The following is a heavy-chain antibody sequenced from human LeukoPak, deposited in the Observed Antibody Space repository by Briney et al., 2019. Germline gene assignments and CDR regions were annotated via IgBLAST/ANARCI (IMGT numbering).Heavy chain of an antibody. J-gene: IGHJ4*02. CDR1: GFTFSSYA. CDR2: ISGSGGST. CDR3: AKEMSTVTTGFDC. V-gene: IGHV3-23*01. D-gene: IGHD4-17*01. Sequence: GGSLRLSCAASGFTFSSYAMSWVRQAPGKGLEWASVISGSGGSTFYADSVKGRFTISRDNSKNTLSLQMNSLRAEGTAVYYCAKEMSTVTTGFDCWGQGTLVTVSS.